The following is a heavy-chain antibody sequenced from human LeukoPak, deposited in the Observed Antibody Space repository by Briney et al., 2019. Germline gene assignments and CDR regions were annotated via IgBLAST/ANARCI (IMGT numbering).Heavy chain of an antibody. D-gene: IGHD6-6*01. CDR3: ARLRESSSSELDY. V-gene: IGHV1-2*02. CDR2: INPNSGGT. J-gene: IGHJ4*02. Sequence: ASVKVSCKASGYTFPGYYMHWVRQAPGQGHEWIGWINPNSGGTNYAQKFQGRVTMTRDTSISTAYMELSRLGSDDTSVYYCARLRESSSSELDYWGQGTLVTVSS. CDR1: GYTFPGYY.